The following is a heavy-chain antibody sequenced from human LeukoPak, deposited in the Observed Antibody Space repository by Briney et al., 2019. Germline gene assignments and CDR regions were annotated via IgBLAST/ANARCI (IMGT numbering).Heavy chain of an antibody. CDR3: AKDDRWLQFCC. J-gene: IGHJ4*02. V-gene: IGHV3-23*01. CDR1: GFTFSSHG. D-gene: IGHD5-24*01. Sequence: GGSLRLSCAASGFTFSSHGMNWVRQAPGKGLEWVSGVIPSGHTTYYADSVRGRFTISRDNSRNTLYLQMNSLRAEDTAVYYCAKDDRWLQFCCWGQGTLVTVSA. CDR2: VIPSGHTT.